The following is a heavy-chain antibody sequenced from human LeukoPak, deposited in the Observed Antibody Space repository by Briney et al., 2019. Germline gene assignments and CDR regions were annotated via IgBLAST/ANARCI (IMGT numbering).Heavy chain of an antibody. CDR1: GGPFSAYY. J-gene: IGHJ2*01. V-gene: IGHV3-11*04. D-gene: IGHD3-22*01. CDR2: ISSSGSTI. CDR3: ARDYYDSSGYLKYWYFDL. Sequence: LSLTCTVYGGPFSAYYWSWIRQSPGKGLEWVSYISSSGSTIYYADSVKGRFTISRDNAKNSLYLQMNSLRAEDTAVYYCARDYYDSSGYLKYWYFDLWGRGTLVTVSS.